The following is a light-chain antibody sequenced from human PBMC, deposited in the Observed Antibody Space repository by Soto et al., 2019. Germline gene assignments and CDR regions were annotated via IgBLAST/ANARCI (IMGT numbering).Light chain of an antibody. CDR1: SSDAGAYNY. CDR2: DVS. Sequence: QSVLTQPASVSGSPGQSITISCTGTSSDAGAYNYVSWYRQDAGKAPKLMIYDVSNRPSGVSDRFSGSKSGNTASLTISGLQADDEADYYCCAYTTSSTVLFGGGTKLTVL. CDR3: CAYTTSSTVL. V-gene: IGLV2-14*01. J-gene: IGLJ3*02.